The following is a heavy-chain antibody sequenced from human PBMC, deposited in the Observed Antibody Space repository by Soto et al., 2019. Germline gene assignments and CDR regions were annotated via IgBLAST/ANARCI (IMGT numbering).Heavy chain of an antibody. CDR2: ISFDGSNE. CDR3: AKTYYYDRSGYYQNWFDP. D-gene: IGHD3-22*01. Sequence: PGGSLRLSCAASGFTFSSYAMHWIRQAPGKGLEWVAIISFDGSNEYYADSVKGRFTIPRDNSKNTLYLQVRSLRAEDTAVYYCAKTYYYDRSGYYQNWFDPWGQGTLVTVSS. CDR1: GFTFSSYA. V-gene: IGHV3-30-3*02. J-gene: IGHJ5*02.